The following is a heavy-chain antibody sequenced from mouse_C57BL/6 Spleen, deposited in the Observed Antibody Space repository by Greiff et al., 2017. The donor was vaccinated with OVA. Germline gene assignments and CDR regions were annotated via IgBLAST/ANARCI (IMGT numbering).Heavy chain of an antibody. CDR1: GFTFSDYY. V-gene: IGHV5-12*01. CDR2: ISNGGGST. J-gene: IGHJ4*01. D-gene: IGHD6-1*01. CDR3: ARHSPYYAMDY. Sequence: DVKLVESGGGLVQPGGSLKLSCAASGFTFSDYYMYWVRQTPEKRLEWVAYISNGGGSTYYPDTVKGRFTISRDNAKNTLYLQMSRLKSEDTAMYYCARHSPYYAMDYWGQGTSVTVSS.